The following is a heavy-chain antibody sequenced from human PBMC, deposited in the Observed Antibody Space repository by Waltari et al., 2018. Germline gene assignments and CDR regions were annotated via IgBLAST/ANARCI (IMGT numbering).Heavy chain of an antibody. CDR1: GGTFSSYA. CDR2: ISPIFGTA. J-gene: IGHJ3*02. Sequence: QVQLVQSGAEVKKPGSSVKVSCKASGGTFSSYAISWVRQAPGQGLEWMGGISPIFGTANYAQKCQGRVTITADKSTSTAYMELSSLRSEDTAVYYCARGREYYDFWSGYYMSAFDIWGQGTMVTVSS. D-gene: IGHD3-3*01. V-gene: IGHV1-69*14. CDR3: ARGREYYDFWSGYYMSAFDI.